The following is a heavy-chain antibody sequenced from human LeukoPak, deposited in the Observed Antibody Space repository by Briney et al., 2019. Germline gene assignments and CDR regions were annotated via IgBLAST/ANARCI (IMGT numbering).Heavy chain of an antibody. CDR3: ARDGYYDFWSGYYSHYYYYMDV. CDR2: ISSSGSTI. Sequence: PGGSLRLSWASLGFTFSDYYMSWIRQAPGKGLEWVSYISSSGSTIYYADSVKGRFTISRDNARNSLYLQMNSLRAEDTAVYYCARDGYYDFWSGYYSHYYYYMDVWGKGTTVTVS. CDR1: GFTFSDYY. J-gene: IGHJ6*03. D-gene: IGHD3-3*01. V-gene: IGHV3-11*04.